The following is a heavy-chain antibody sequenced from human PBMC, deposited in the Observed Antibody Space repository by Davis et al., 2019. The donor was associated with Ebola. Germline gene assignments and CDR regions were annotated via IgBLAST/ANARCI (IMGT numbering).Heavy chain of an antibody. CDR3: ARPKNGWYSGFPFDY. V-gene: IGHV1-2*02. CDR1: GYTFSGYY. CDR2: INPNNGGT. J-gene: IGHJ4*02. Sequence: ASVKVSCKASGYTFSGYYMHWVRQAPGQGLVWMGWINPNNGGTNFAQRFQGRITMTRDTSISTAYMELSSLKSDDTAVYYCARPKNGWYSGFPFDYWGQGTLVTVSS. D-gene: IGHD6-19*01.